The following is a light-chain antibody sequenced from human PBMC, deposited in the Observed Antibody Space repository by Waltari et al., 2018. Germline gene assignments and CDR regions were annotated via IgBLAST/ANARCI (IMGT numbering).Light chain of an antibody. Sequence: IVLTQSPDTLSLSPGQRATLSCRASQTINNNLLVWYQQKPGQAPRLLIPGASSRATGFPDRFSGSGSGTDFTLTISRLEPEDVAVYYCQQYDGSILTFGGGTKVEI. CDR3: QQYDGSILT. CDR2: GAS. CDR1: QTINNNL. J-gene: IGKJ4*01. V-gene: IGKV3-20*01.